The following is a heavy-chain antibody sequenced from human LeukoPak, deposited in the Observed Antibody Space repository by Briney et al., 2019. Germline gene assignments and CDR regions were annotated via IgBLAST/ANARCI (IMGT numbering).Heavy chain of an antibody. V-gene: IGHV4-38-2*02. CDR2: RCHRGST. Sequence: SETLSLPCTVSGYSITSGYFWGWIRQPPGKGLEGIGSRCHRGSTYRRPPLESRVTISVDTSKNQFSLRLSSVTAADTAVYYCARVGTADCTSTKCPGFVGYWGQGTLVTVSS. CDR3: ARVGTADCTSTKCPGFVGY. CDR1: GYSITSGYF. D-gene: IGHD2-2*01. J-gene: IGHJ4*02.